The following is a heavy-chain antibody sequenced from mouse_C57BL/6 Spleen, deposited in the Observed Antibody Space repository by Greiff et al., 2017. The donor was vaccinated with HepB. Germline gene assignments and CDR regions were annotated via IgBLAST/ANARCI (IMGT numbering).Heavy chain of an antibody. V-gene: IGHV5-16*01. CDR1: GFTFSDYY. Sequence: EVMLVESEGGLVQPGSSMKLSCTASGFTFSDYYMAWVRQVPEKGLEWVANINYDGSSTYYLDSLKSRFIISRDNAKNILYLQMSSLKSEDTATYYCARDPEGLMGYWGKGTSVTVAT. CDR2: INYDGSST. J-gene: IGHJ4*01. CDR3: ARDPEGLMGY. D-gene: IGHD3-3*01.